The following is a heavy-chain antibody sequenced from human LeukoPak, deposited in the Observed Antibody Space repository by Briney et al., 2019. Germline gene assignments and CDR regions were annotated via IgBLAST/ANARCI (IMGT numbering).Heavy chain of an antibody. Sequence: ASVKVSCKASGGTFSSYAISWVRQAPGQGLEWMGGIVPIFGTANYAQKFQGRVTITADESTSTAYMELSSLRSEDTAVYYCARGGGYASNERRFPWFDPWGQGTLVTVSS. CDR3: ARGGGYASNERRFPWFDP. J-gene: IGHJ5*02. D-gene: IGHD2-2*01. CDR1: GGTFSSYA. CDR2: IVPIFGTA. V-gene: IGHV1-69*13.